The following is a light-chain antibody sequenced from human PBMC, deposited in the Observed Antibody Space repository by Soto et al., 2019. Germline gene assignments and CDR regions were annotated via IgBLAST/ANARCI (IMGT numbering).Light chain of an antibody. CDR3: QQLNRYPT. CDR1: QDMSTY. J-gene: IGKJ4*01. V-gene: IGKV1-9*01. Sequence: IQVTQSPSSLSASVGDRITITCRASQDMSTYLAWYQQKPGKAPKLLIYAAYTLQSGVPSRFSGGGSGTDFTLTISSLQPEDFATYYCQQLNRYPTFGGGTKVEIK. CDR2: AAY.